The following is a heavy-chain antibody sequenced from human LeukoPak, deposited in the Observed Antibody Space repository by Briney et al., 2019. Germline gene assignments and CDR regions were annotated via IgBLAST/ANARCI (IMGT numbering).Heavy chain of an antibody. CDR3: ARQYCGGDCYSSDYGMDV. Sequence: PSQTLSLTCAVYGGSFSGYYWSWIRQPPGKGLEWIGEINHSGSANYNPSLKSRVTMSLDTSKNQFSLKLRSVTAADTAVYYCARQYCGGDCYSSDYGMDVWGQGTTVTVSS. CDR1: GGSFSGYY. V-gene: IGHV4-34*01. CDR2: INHSGSA. D-gene: IGHD2-21*02. J-gene: IGHJ6*02.